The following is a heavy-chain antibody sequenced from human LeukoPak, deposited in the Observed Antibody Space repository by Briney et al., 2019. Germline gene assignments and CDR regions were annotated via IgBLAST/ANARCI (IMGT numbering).Heavy chain of an antibody. V-gene: IGHV4-34*01. J-gene: IGHJ4*02. CDR3: ARGRSSSWLGSYFDY. Sequence: SETLSLTCAVYGGSFSGYYWSWIRQPPGKGLEWIEEINHSGSTNYNPSLKSRVTISVDTSKNQFSLKLSSVTAADTAVYYCARGRSSSWLGSYFDYWGQGTLVTVSS. D-gene: IGHD6-13*01. CDR1: GGSFSGYY. CDR2: INHSGST.